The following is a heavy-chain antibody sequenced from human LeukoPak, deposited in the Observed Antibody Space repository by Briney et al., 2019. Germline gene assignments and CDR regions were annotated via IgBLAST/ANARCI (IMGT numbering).Heavy chain of an antibody. CDR3: AKGNSYTKKYYCDS. Sequence: PGRSLRLSCVVSGFTFDDYAMNWVRQVPGKCLEWVSGINWNSQSIAYADSVKGRFTISRDNAKNSLYLQMNDLRPKDMALYYCAKGNSYTKKYYCDSWGQGILVTVSS. CDR1: GFTFDDYA. CDR2: INWNSQSI. V-gene: IGHV3-9*03. D-gene: IGHD3-16*01. J-gene: IGHJ4*02.